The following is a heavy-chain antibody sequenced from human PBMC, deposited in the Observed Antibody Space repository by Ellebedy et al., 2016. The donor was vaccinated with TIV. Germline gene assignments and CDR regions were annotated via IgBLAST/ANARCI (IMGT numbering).Heavy chain of an antibody. CDR2: INHSGST. J-gene: IGHJ6*02. D-gene: IGHD7-27*01. CDR1: GGSVTNFTYH. V-gene: IGHV4-61*01. CDR3: ARDHQTGDYYYGMDV. Sequence: SETLSLTCTVSGGSVTNFTYHWSWIRQPPGKGLEWIGEINHSGSTNYNPSLKSRVTISVDTSKNQFSLKLSSVTAADTAVYYCARDHQTGDYYYGMDVWGQGTTVTVSS.